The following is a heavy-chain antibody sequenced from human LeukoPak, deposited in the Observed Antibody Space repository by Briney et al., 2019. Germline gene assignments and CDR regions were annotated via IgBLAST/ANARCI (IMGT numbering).Heavy chain of an antibody. CDR1: GFTFSTSA. V-gene: IGHV3-23*01. J-gene: IGHJ6*02. Sequence: GGSLRLSCAGSGFTFSTSAMSWVRQAPGKGLEWVSGISGSGDTTHYGDSVKGRFTISRDNSKNTLYLQMNSLRAEDTAVYYCAREDRFVVVPAAINYYYYGMDVWGQGTTVTVSS. D-gene: IGHD2-2*02. CDR2: ISGSGDTT. CDR3: AREDRFVVVPAAINYYYYGMDV.